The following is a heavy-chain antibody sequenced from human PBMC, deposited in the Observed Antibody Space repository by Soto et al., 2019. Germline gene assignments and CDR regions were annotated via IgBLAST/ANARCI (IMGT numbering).Heavy chain of an antibody. CDR3: ARGYSSSLWLDP. CDR1: GGYSGGGGGS. CDR2: IYHSGST. J-gene: IGHJ5*02. V-gene: IGHV4-30-2*01. D-gene: IGHD6-13*01. Sequence: LPLRWSVAGGYSGGGGGSRIWIRQPPGKGLEWIGYIYHSGSTYYNPSLKSRVTISVDRSKNQFSLKLSSVTAADTAVYYCARGYSSSLWLDPWGQGTLVTVS.